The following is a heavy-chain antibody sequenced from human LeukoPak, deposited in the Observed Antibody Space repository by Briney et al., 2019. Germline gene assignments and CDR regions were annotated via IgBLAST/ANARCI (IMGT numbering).Heavy chain of an antibody. Sequence: WVAGISGSGSDTYYADSVKGRFTISRDNFKNTVDLQMNSLRADDTAVYYCAKLGTYFYFDFWGRGTLVTVSS. J-gene: IGHJ2*01. CDR3: AKLGTYFYFDF. CDR2: ISGSGSDT. D-gene: IGHD7-27*01. V-gene: IGHV3-23*01.